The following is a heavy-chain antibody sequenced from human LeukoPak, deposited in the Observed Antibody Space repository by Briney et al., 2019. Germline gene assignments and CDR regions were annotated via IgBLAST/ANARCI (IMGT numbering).Heavy chain of an antibody. D-gene: IGHD6-13*01. CDR1: GYSISSGYY. CDR2: IYHGGST. V-gene: IGHV4-38-2*02. CDR3: ARVIAAAGTDWFDP. Sequence: PSETLSLTCTVSGYSISSGYYWGWIRQPQGKGLEWIGSIYHGGSTYYNPSLKSRVTISVDTSKNQFSLKLSSVTAADTAVYYCARVIAAAGTDWFDPWGQGTLVTVSS. J-gene: IGHJ5*02.